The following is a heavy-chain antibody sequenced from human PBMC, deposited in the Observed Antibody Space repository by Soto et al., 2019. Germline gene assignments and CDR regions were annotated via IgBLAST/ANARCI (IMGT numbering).Heavy chain of an antibody. D-gene: IGHD6-13*01. CDR3: ARGWQLDY. Sequence: GGSLRLSCAGSGFIFSAYWMSWVRHGPGKGLEWVAMINRGSSGTHYVDSVKGRSTISRDNAKNSLYLQMNSLRVEDTAVYYCARGWQLDYWGLGALVTVSS. CDR1: GFIFSAYW. J-gene: IGHJ4*02. CDR2: INRGSSGT. V-gene: IGHV3-7*01.